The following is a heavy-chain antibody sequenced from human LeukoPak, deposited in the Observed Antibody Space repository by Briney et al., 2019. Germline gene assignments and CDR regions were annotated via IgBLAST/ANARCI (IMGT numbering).Heavy chain of an antibody. CDR2: ISGSGGST. CDR3: AKPPRRQRITMIVVVTTFDY. Sequence: PGGSLRLSCAASGFTFSSYAMSWVRQAPGKGLEWVSAISGSGGSTYYADSVKGRFTISRDNSKNTLYLQMNSLRAEDTAVYYCAKPPRRQRITMIVVVTTFDYWGQGTLVTVSS. CDR1: GFTFSSYA. D-gene: IGHD3-22*01. J-gene: IGHJ4*02. V-gene: IGHV3-23*01.